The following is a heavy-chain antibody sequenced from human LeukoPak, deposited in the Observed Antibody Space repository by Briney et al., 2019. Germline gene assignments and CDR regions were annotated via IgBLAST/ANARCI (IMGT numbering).Heavy chain of an antibody. Sequence: SETLSLTCTVSGGSISSYYWSWIRQPPGKGLEWIGYIYYSGSTNYNPSLKSRVTISVGTSKNQFSLKLSSVTAADTAVYYCARDSPVYGDYEMGGAFDIWGQGTMVTVSS. CDR2: IYYSGST. J-gene: IGHJ3*02. CDR3: ARDSPVYGDYEMGGAFDI. CDR1: GGSISSYY. V-gene: IGHV4-59*12. D-gene: IGHD4-17*01.